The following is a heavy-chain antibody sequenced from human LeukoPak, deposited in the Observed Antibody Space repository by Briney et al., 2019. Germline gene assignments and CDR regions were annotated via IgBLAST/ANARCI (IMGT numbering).Heavy chain of an antibody. Sequence: ASVKVSCKASGYTFTGYYMHWVRQAPGQALEWMGWINPNSGGTNYAQKFQGRVTMTRDTSISTAYMELSRLRSDDTAVYYCAREDAGGDDGNFDYWGQGTLVTVSS. D-gene: IGHD2-21*01. V-gene: IGHV1-2*02. J-gene: IGHJ4*02. CDR2: INPNSGGT. CDR1: GYTFTGYY. CDR3: AREDAGGDDGNFDY.